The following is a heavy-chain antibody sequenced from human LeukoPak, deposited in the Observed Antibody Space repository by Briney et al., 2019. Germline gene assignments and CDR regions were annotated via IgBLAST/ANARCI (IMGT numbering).Heavy chain of an antibody. CDR1: GFTFSSHW. Sequence: GGSLRLSCAASGFTFSSHWMHWVRHAPGKGLGWVSRIKGDGSNTTYADSVKGRFTISRDNAKNTLYLQMNSLRAEDTAVHHCARSTSWYSTDAFDIWGQGTMVTVSS. V-gene: IGHV3-74*03. D-gene: IGHD2-15*01. J-gene: IGHJ3*02. CDR3: ARSTSWYSTDAFDI. CDR2: IKGDGSNT.